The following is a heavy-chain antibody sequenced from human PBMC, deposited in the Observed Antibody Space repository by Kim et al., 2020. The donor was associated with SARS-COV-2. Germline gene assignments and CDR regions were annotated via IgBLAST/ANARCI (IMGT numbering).Heavy chain of an antibody. CDR1: GGSISSYY. V-gene: IGHV4-59*13. CDR2: GYYSRST. Sequence: SETLSLTCTVSGGSISSYYWNWSRQPPGKGLGLMWYGYYSRSTNYNPSLKIRSTLSVDTSKNQSSLKLSSVTAADPAVYYCERDRVVGGLDVWGQGTTVTVSS. CDR3: ERDRVVGGLDV. J-gene: IGHJ6*01. D-gene: IGHD1-26*01.